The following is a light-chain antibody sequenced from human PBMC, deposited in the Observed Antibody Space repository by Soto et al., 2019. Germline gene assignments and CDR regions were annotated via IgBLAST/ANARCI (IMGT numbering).Light chain of an antibody. CDR1: SSNIGAGYE. J-gene: IGLJ1*01. V-gene: IGLV1-40*01. CDR3: QSYDSSLSGYV. CDR2: ENN. Sequence: QSVLTQPPSVSEAPGQRVTISCTGSSSNIGAGYEAHWYQQVPGTAPKLLIYENNNRPSGVPDRFSGSKSGTSASLAITGLQAXDXAXYYCQSYDSSLSGYVFGTGTKLTVL.